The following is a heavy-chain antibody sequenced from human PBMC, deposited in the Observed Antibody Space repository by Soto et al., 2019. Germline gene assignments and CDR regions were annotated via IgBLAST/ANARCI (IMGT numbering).Heavy chain of an antibody. V-gene: IGHV3-15*01. Sequence: EVQLVESGGGLVKPGGSLRLSCAASGFTFSNAWMSWVRQAPGKGLEWVGRIKSKTDGGTTDYAAPVKGRFTISRDDSKNTLYLQMNSLKTEDTAVYYCTTVATYYYDSSGYYYRWFDPWGQGTLVTVSS. D-gene: IGHD3-22*01. CDR3: TTVATYYYDSSGYYYRWFDP. J-gene: IGHJ5*02. CDR2: IKSKTDGGTT. CDR1: GFTFSNAW.